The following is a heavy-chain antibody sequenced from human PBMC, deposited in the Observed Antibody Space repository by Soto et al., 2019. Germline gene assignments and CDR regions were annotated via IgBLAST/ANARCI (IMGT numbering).Heavy chain of an antibody. CDR2: INPNSGGT. J-gene: IGHJ6*02. CDR3: ARADSHCSSTSCYPARYYDMDV. V-gene: IGHV1-2*04. Sequence: ASVKVSCKASGYTFTGYYMHWVRQAPGQGLEWMGWINPNSGGTNYAQKFQGWVTMTRDTSISTAYMELSRLRSDDTAVYYCARADSHCSSTSCYPARYYDMDVWGQGTTVTVSS. CDR1: GYTFTGYY. D-gene: IGHD2-2*01.